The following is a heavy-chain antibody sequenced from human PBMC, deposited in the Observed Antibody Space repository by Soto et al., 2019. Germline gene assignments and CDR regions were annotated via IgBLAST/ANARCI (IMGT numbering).Heavy chain of an antibody. CDR1: GGSISSSSYC. CDR3: ARTPPEFTIFGVVIISLYFDY. CDR2: IYYSGST. Sequence: SETLSLTSTVSGGSISSSSYCWGWIRQPPGKGLEWIGSIYYSGSTYYNPSLKSRVTISVDTSKNQFSLKLSSVTAADTAVYYCARTPPEFTIFGVVIISLYFDYWGQGTLVTVSS. D-gene: IGHD3-3*01. V-gene: IGHV4-39*01. J-gene: IGHJ4*02.